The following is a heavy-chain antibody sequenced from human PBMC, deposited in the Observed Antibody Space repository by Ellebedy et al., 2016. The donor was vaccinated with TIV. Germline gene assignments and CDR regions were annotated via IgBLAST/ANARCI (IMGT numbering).Heavy chain of an antibody. V-gene: IGHV3-53*01. CDR2: IFSAADGGET. CDR3: ARSGELDS. D-gene: IGHD1-26*01. Sequence: PGGSLRLSCAASGFTVTTNYMNWVRQAPGKGLEWVSVIFSAADGGETHYADSLKGRFTISRDDARNSVFLQMNSLRAEDTAVYYCARSGELDSWGQGTLVTVSS. J-gene: IGHJ4*02. CDR1: GFTVTTNY.